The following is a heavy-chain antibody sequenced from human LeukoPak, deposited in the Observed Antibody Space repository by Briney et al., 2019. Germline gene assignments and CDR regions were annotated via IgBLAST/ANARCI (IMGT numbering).Heavy chain of an antibody. CDR2: IYHSGST. V-gene: IGHV4-38-2*02. J-gene: IGHJ3*02. Sequence: SETLSLTCTVSGYSISSGYYWGWIRQPPGKGLEWIGSIYHSGSTYYNPSLKSRVTISVDTSNNQFSLKLSSVTAADTAVYYCAREGYCSGGNCYLTVAFDIWGQGTLVTVSS. CDR3: AREGYCSGGNCYLTVAFDI. CDR1: GYSISSGYY. D-gene: IGHD2-15*01.